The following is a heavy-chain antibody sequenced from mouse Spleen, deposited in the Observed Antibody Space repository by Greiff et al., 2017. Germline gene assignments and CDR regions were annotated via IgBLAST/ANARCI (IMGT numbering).Heavy chain of an antibody. CDR3: ATLPRDYYYGSIAY. Sequence: QVHVKQSGPSLVQPSQSLSITCTVSGFSLTSYGVHWVRQSPGKGLEWLGVIWRGGSTDYNAAFMSRLSITKDNSKSQVFFKMNSLQADDTAIYYCATLPRDYYYGSIAYWGQGTLVTVSA. V-gene: IGHV2-5-1*01. CDR1: GFSLTSYG. J-gene: IGHJ3*01. D-gene: IGHD1-1*01. CDR2: IWRGGST.